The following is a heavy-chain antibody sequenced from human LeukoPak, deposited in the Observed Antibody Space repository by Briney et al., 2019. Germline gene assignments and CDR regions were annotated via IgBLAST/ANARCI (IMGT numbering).Heavy chain of an antibody. V-gene: IGHV4-34*01. CDR2: INHSGST. J-gene: IGHJ4*02. CDR1: GGSFSGYY. CDR3: ARSRVTRYGSGSYGY. D-gene: IGHD3-10*01. Sequence: SETLSLTCAVYGGSFSGYYWSWIRQPPGKGLEWIGEINHSGSTNYNPSLKSRVTISVDTSKNQFSLKLSSVTAADTAVYYCARSRVTRYGSGSYGYWGQETLVTVSS.